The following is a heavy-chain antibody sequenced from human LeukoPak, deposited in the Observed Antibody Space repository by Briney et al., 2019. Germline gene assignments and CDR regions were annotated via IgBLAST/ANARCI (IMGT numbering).Heavy chain of an antibody. J-gene: IGHJ3*02. CDR2: IYSGGST. CDR1: GFTVSSNY. D-gene: IGHD3-22*01. CDR3: ARDISSGYYDAFDI. V-gene: IGHV3-66*01. Sequence: PGGSLRLSCAASGFTVSSNYMSWGRQAPGKALEWVSVIYSGGSTYYADSVKGRFTISRDNSKNTLYLQMNSLRAEDTAVYYCARDISSGYYDAFDIWGQGTMVTVSS.